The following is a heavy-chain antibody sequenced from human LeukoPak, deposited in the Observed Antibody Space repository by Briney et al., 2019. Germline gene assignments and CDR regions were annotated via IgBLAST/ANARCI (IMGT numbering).Heavy chain of an antibody. V-gene: IGHV3-66*04. CDR3: AKRGVVIRVILVGFHKEAYYFDS. CDR1: GFSVSSNY. J-gene: IGHJ4*02. D-gene: IGHD3-22*01. Sequence: GGSLRLSCAASGFSVSSNYMSWVRQAPGKGLEWVSILYSGGSTYYADSVKGRFTISRDNRKNTLYLQMNSLRAEDTAVYFCAKRGVVIRVILVGFHKEAYYFDSWGQGALVTVSS. CDR2: LYSGGST.